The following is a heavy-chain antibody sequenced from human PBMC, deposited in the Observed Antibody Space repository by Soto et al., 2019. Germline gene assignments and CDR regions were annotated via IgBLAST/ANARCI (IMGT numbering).Heavy chain of an antibody. Sequence: QVQLVESGGGVVQPGRSLRLSCRASGFTFRSYAMHWVRRAPGKGLEWVASVSYDGGNEHYADSVKGRFTISRDNSKNTLSLQMNSLRVEDTAVFYCARASGYDKWDTLNYWGQGTQVTVSS. CDR2: VSYDGGNE. CDR3: ARASGYDKWDTLNY. D-gene: IGHD5-12*01. V-gene: IGHV3-30-3*01. CDR1: GFTFRSYA. J-gene: IGHJ4*02.